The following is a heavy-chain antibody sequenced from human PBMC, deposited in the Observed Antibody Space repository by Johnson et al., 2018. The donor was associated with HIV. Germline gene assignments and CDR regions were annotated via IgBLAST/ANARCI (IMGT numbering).Heavy chain of an antibody. V-gene: IGHV3-30*02. CDR3: VKDVGNYWPNAFDI. J-gene: IGHJ3*02. CDR2: IRYDGSGK. Sequence: VQLVESGGGVVQPGGSLTLSCAASGFVFSDYVMHWVRQAPGKGLDWVTFIRYDGSGKYYADSVNGRFTISRDNSKNTLYLQMNSLRAEDTAVYYCVKDVGNYWPNAFDIWGQGTTVTVSS. D-gene: IGHD3-22*01. CDR1: GFVFSDYV.